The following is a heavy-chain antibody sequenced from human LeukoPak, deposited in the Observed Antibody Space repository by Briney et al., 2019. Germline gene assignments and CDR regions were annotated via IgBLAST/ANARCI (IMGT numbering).Heavy chain of an antibody. Sequence: GASVKVSCKASGYTFTSYGISWVRQAPGQGLEWMGWISAYNGNTNYAQKLQGRVTMTTDTSTSTAYMELRSLRSDDTAVYYCARGPHIVVVPAATSLIYYYYMDVWGKGITVTVSS. J-gene: IGHJ6*03. V-gene: IGHV1-18*01. CDR3: ARGPHIVVVPAATSLIYYYYMDV. D-gene: IGHD2-2*01. CDR2: ISAYNGNT. CDR1: GYTFTSYG.